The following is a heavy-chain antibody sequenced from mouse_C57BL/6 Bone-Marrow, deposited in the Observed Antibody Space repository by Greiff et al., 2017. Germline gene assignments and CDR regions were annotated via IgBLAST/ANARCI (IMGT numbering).Heavy chain of an antibody. J-gene: IGHJ1*03. CDR1: GFTISDYG. Sequence: DVKLVESGGGLVKPGGSLKLSCAASGFTISDYGMHWVRQAPEKGLEWVAYISSGSSAIYYADTVKGRFTISRDNAKNTLFLQMTSLRSEDTAMYYCARGTVVATFYWYFDVWGTGTTVTVSS. CDR3: ARGTVVATFYWYFDV. V-gene: IGHV5-17*01. D-gene: IGHD1-1*01. CDR2: ISSGSSAI.